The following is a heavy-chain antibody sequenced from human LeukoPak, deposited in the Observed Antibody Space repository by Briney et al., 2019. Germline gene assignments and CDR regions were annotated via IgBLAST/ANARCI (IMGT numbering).Heavy chain of an antibody. CDR1: GFTFSNAW. D-gene: IGHD3-10*01. J-gene: IGHJ6*03. Sequence: PGGSLRLSCAASGFTFSNAWMSWVRQAPGKGLEWVGRIKSKTDGGTTDYAAPVKGRFTISRDDSKNTLYLQMNSLKTEDTAVYYCTTDTARGLWFGELLFLGNYYYYMDVWGKGTTVTISS. CDR3: TTDTARGLWFGELLFLGNYYYYMDV. V-gene: IGHV3-15*01. CDR2: IKSKTDGGTT.